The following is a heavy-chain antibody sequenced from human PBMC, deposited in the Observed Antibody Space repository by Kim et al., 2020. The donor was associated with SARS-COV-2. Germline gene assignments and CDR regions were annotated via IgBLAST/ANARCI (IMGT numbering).Heavy chain of an antibody. J-gene: IGHJ4*02. Sequence: GGSLRLSCATSGFTFSSYAMSWVRQAPGKGLEWVSSITGGGGGTDYADSVKGRFTISRDNFKNTLYLQMNSLRAEDTAVYYCAKKAGVFGDHNDYWGQGTLVTVSS. CDR3: AKKAGVFGDHNDY. V-gene: IGHV3-23*01. CDR1: GFTFSSYA. CDR2: ITGGGGGT. D-gene: IGHD3-16*01.